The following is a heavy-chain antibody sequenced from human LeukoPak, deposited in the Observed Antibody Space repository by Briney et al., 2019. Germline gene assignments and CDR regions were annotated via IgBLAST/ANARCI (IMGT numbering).Heavy chain of an antibody. CDR2: ISAHNGNT. CDR1: GYTFTSYG. V-gene: IGHV1-18*01. D-gene: IGHD4-17*01. Sequence: GASVKVSCKASGYTFTSYGISWVRQAPGQGLEWMGWISAHNGNTNYAQKIQGRVTMTTDTSTSTAYMELRSLRSDDTAVYYCARRGGKNYGDYVVYYYYMDVWGKGTTVTVSS. J-gene: IGHJ6*03. CDR3: ARRGGKNYGDYVVYYYYMDV.